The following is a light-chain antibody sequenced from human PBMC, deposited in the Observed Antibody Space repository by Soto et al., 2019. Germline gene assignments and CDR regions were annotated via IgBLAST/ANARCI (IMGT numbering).Light chain of an antibody. Sequence: EIVLTQSPATLSLSPGERATLSCRASQSVSSDLAWYQQNPGQAPRLLIYDASNRATGIPARFSGSGSGTDFTLTISSLEPEDFAVYYCQHRGNWPLTFGGGTKVDI. CDR1: QSVSSD. J-gene: IGKJ4*01. CDR2: DAS. V-gene: IGKV3-11*01. CDR3: QHRGNWPLT.